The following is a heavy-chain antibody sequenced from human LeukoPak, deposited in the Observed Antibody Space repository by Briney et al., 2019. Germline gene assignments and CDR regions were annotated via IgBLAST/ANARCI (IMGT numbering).Heavy chain of an antibody. Sequence: TGGSLRLSCAASGFTFSSYAMSCVRQAPGGGLEWVSTLSGSGGTTYYADSVKGRFTISRDNSKSTLYLQMNSLGAEDTAVYYCARVQRGVRSPTDYWGQGTLVTVSS. CDR2: LSGSGGTT. CDR3: ARVQRGVRSPTDY. CDR1: GFTFSSYA. D-gene: IGHD4-17*01. J-gene: IGHJ4*02. V-gene: IGHV3-23*01.